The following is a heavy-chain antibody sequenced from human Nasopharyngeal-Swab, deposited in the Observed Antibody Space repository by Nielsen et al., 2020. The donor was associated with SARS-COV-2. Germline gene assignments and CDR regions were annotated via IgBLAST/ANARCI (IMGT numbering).Heavy chain of an antibody. CDR2: INHSGST. Sequence: SQTLSLTCAVYGGSFSGYYWSWIRQPPGKGLEWIGEINHSGSTNYNPSLKSRVTISVDTSKNQFSLKLSSVTAADTAVYYCARVKGCQLLSSAAPNWFDPWGQGTLVTVSS. CDR1: GGSFSGYY. J-gene: IGHJ5*02. CDR3: ARVKGCQLLSSAAPNWFDP. V-gene: IGHV4-34*01. D-gene: IGHD2-2*01.